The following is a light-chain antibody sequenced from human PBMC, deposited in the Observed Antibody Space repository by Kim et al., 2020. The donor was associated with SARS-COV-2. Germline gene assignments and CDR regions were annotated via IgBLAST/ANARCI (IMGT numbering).Light chain of an antibody. CDR2: EGS. CDR3: CSYAGTSTYV. V-gene: IGLV2-23*01. Sequence: QSALTQPASVSGSTGQSITISCTGTSSDVGRYNLVSWYQQHPGKAPKLMIYEGSKRPSGVSNRFSGSKCGYTASLTISGLQAEDEADYYCCSYAGTSTYVFGTGTKVTVL. J-gene: IGLJ1*01. CDR1: SSDVGRYNL.